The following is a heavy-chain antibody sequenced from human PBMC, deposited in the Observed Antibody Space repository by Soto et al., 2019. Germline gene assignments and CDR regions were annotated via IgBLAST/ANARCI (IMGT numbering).Heavy chain of an antibody. CDR2: INPSSSAT. J-gene: IGHJ6*02. Sequence: ASVKVSCKASGYTITSYYMHWVRQAPGQGLEWMGIINPSSSATRYSQKFQGRVTMTRDVSTSTVYMEMSGLRAEDTAVYYCAREPYFAESYYYGMDVWGQGTTVTVSS. V-gene: IGHV1-46*01. CDR3: AREPYFAESYYYGMDV. D-gene: IGHD3-10*01. CDR1: GYTITSYY.